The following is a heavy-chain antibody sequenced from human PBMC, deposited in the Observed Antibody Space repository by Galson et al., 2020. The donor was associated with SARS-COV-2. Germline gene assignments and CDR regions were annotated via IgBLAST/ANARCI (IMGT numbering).Heavy chain of an antibody. D-gene: IGHD3-10*01. V-gene: IGHV7-4-1*02. Sequence: ASVQVSCKASGYTFTSYDMNWVRQAPGQGLEWMGWINTNTGNPTYAQGFTGRFVFSLDTSVSTAYLQISSLRADDTAVYYCARQRAHYPRSWFDPWGQGTLVTVSS. J-gene: IGHJ5*02. CDR2: INTNTGNP. CDR3: ARQRAHYPRSWFDP. CDR1: GYTFTSYD.